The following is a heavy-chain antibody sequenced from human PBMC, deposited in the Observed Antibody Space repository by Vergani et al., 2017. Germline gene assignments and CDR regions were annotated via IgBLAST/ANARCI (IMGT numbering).Heavy chain of an antibody. D-gene: IGHD3-16*02. J-gene: IGHJ4*02. CDR2: ISSSSSYI. V-gene: IGHV3-21*04. CDR3: AKDLVRLGELSLSGGDFDY. Sequence: EVQLVESGGGLVKPGGSLRLSCAASGFTFSSYSMNWVRQAPGKGLEWVSSISSSSSYIYYADSVKGRFTISRDNSKNTLYLQMNSLRAEDTAVYYCAKDLVRLGELSLSGGDFDYWGQGTLVTVSS. CDR1: GFTFSSYS.